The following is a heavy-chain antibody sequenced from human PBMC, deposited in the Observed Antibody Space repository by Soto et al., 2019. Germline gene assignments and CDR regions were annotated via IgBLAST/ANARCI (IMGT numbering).Heavy chain of an antibody. CDR2: IYYSGST. CDR1: GGSISSYY. Sequence: SETLSLTCTVSGGSISSYYWSWIRQPPGKGLEWIGYIYYSGSTNYNPSLKSRVTISVDTSKNHFSLRLSSVTAADTAVYYCARRIYGSGSSFDYWGQGIMVTVSS. D-gene: IGHD3-10*01. CDR3: ARRIYGSGSSFDY. J-gene: IGHJ4*02. V-gene: IGHV4-59*08.